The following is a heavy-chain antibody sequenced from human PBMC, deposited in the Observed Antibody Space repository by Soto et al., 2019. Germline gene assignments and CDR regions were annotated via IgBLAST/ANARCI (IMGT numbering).Heavy chain of an antibody. J-gene: IGHJ5*02. Sequence: SETLSLTCTVSGGSISSGGYYWSWIRQHPGKGLEWIGYIYYSGSTYYNPSLKSRVTISVDTSKNQFSLKLSSVTAADTAVYYCAGTPSGYYVRFDPWGQGTLVTVSS. CDR2: IYYSGST. V-gene: IGHV4-31*03. D-gene: IGHD3-3*01. CDR3: AGTPSGYYVRFDP. CDR1: GGSISSGGYY.